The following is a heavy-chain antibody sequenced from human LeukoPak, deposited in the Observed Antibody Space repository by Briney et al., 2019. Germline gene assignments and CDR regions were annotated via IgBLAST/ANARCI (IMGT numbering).Heavy chain of an antibody. D-gene: IGHD6-19*01. Sequence: PGGSLRLSCAASRYTFGHHAMSWVRKAPGQGLEWVSAISGSGGSTYYADPVKGRFTISREKSKNPLYLQMKSLRAQATAFYDCAKDYWYSSGWSPYSFDNWGQGTLVTVSS. J-gene: IGHJ4*02. CDR3: AKDYWYSSGWSPYSFDN. CDR1: RYTFGHHA. CDR2: ISGSGGST. V-gene: IGHV3-23*01.